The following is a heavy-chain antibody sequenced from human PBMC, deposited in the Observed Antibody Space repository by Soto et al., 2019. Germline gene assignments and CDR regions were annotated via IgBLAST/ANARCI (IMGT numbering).Heavy chain of an antibody. Sequence: QLQLQESGSGLVKPSQTLSLTCAVSGGSISSGGYSWGWIRQPPGKGLKGIGYIYLSGRTYNNPSLKSRVTISVDRSKNQFSLKLSSVTAADTAVYYCARVPGPWGQGTLVTVSS. J-gene: IGHJ5*02. CDR3: ARVPGP. V-gene: IGHV4-30-2*01. CDR2: IYLSGRT. D-gene: IGHD7-27*01. CDR1: GGSISSGGYS.